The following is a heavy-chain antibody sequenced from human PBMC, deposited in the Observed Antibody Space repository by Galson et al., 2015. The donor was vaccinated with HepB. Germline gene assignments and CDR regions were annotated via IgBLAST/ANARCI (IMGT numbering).Heavy chain of an antibody. Sequence: SLRLSCAASGFTFSSYSMNWVRQAPGKGLEWPSNIYTSSSGNRIHYADSVKGRFTISRDNAKNSLYLQMNSLRDEDTAVYYCVRDRDWAFDYWGQGMLVTVSS. CDR3: VRDRDWAFDY. V-gene: IGHV3-48*02. CDR2: IYTSSSGNRI. D-gene: IGHD3-9*01. J-gene: IGHJ4*02. CDR1: GFTFSSYS.